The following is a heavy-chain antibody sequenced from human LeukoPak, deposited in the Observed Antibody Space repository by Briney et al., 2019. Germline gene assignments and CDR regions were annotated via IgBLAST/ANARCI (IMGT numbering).Heavy chain of an antibody. CDR3: ARGGSHTPY. V-gene: IGHV4-59*01. J-gene: IGHJ4*02. Sequence: SETLPLTCTVSGGSISSYFWSWIRQPPGKGLEWIGYIHYSGSINYNPSLKSRVTISVDTSKNQFSLKLNSVTAADTAVYYCARGGSHTPYWGQGTLVTVSS. CDR1: GGSISSYF. D-gene: IGHD1-26*01. CDR2: IHYSGSI.